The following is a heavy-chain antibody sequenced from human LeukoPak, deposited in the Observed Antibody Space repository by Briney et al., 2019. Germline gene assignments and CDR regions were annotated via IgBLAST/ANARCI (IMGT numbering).Heavy chain of an antibody. J-gene: IGHJ6*03. CDR1: GGSFSGYY. V-gene: IGHV4-34*01. CDR2: INHRGST. D-gene: IGHD2-2*01. Sequence: SETLSLTCAVYGGSFSGYYWSWIRQPPGKGLEWIGEINHRGSTNYNPSLKSRVTISVDTSKNQFSLKLSSVTAADTAVYYCARGPVVVPAATYYYYYMDVWGKGTTVTVSS. CDR3: ARGPVVVPAATYYYYYMDV.